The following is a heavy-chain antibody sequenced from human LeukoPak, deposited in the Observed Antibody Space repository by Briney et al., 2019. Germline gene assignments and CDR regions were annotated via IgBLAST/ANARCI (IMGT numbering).Heavy chain of an antibody. CDR1: EFTISSFA. D-gene: IGHD1-7*01. J-gene: IGHJ4*02. CDR2: ISGSGGTT. V-gene: IGHV3-23*01. CDR3: VKRTVNYPFDF. Sequence: GGSLRLSCAASEFTISSFAMNWVRQAPGKGLEWVSAISGSGGTTFYADSVKGRLTISRDNSKNTLYLQMNSLRAEDTAVYYCVKRTVNYPFDFWGQGTLVTVSS.